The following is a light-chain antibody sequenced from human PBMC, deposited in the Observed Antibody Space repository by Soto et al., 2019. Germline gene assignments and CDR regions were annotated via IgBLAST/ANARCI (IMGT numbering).Light chain of an antibody. J-gene: IGKJ2*01. CDR2: GAS. Sequence: EIVLTQSPGTLSLSPAERATLSCRASQSVSSSYLAWYQQKPGQAPRLLIYGASSRATGIPDRFSGSGSGTDFTLTISRLEPEDFAVYYCQQYGSSPSEYTFGQGTKLEIK. CDR3: QQYGSSPSEYT. CDR1: QSVSSSY. V-gene: IGKV3-20*01.